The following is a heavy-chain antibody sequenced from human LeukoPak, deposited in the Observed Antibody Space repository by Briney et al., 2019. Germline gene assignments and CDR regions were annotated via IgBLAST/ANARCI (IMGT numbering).Heavy chain of an antibody. D-gene: IGHD3-22*01. CDR2: ISGSGGST. Sequence: GGSLRLSCAASGFTFSSYAMSWVRQAPGKGLEWVSVISGSGGSTYYADSVKGRFTISRDNSKNTLYLQMNSLRAEDTAVYYCAKDAGSSGYYLDDAFDIWGQGTMVTVSS. V-gene: IGHV3-23*01. CDR3: AKDAGSSGYYLDDAFDI. CDR1: GFTFSSYA. J-gene: IGHJ3*02.